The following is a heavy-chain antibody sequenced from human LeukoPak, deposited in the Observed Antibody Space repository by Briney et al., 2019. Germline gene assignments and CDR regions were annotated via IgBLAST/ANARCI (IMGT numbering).Heavy chain of an antibody. D-gene: IGHD3-22*01. V-gene: IGHV4-59*08. CDR2: IYYSGTT. CDR3: ARHVIDTSGYYLDYFDY. J-gene: IGHJ4*02. CDR1: GGSISSYY. Sequence: PSETLSLTCTVSGGSISSYYWSWIRQPPGKGLEWIGYIYYSGTTNYNPSLKSRVTISVDTSKNQFSLRLSSVTAADTAVYYCARHVIDTSGYYLDYFDYWGQGTLVTVSS.